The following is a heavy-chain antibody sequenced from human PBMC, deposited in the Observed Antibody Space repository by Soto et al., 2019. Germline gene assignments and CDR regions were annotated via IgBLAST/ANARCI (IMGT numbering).Heavy chain of an antibody. V-gene: IGHV4-34*01. J-gene: IGHJ4*02. CDR2: INHSGST. CDR3: ARALGRITIFGVVTNFDY. Sequence: SETLSLTCAVYGGSFSGYYWSWIRQPPGKGLEWIGEINHSGSTNYNPSLKSRVTISVDTSKNQFSLKLSSVTAADTAVYYCARALGRITIFGVVTNFDYWGQGTLVTVSS. CDR1: GGSFSGYY. D-gene: IGHD3-3*01.